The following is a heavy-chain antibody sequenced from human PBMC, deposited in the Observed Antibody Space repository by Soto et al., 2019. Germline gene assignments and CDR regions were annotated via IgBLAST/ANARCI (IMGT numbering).Heavy chain of an antibody. Sequence: SETLSLTCTVSGGSIYKYYWSWIRQPPGKGLEWIGYIFYSGSTNYNPSLKSRVTISLGTSNNQFSLKLNSVTAADTAVYYCARGQQLVSYFGPWGQGTLVTVSS. V-gene: IGHV4-59*01. J-gene: IGHJ5*02. CDR3: ARGQQLVSYFGP. D-gene: IGHD6-13*01. CDR1: GGSIYKYY. CDR2: IFYSGST.